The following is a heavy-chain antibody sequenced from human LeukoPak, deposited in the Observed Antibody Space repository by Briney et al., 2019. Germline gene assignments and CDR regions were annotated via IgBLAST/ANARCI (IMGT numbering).Heavy chain of an antibody. CDR2: IYTSGST. CDR3: ARDVRDSSGYYLRIFGY. CDR1: GGSISSYY. D-gene: IGHD3-22*01. J-gene: IGHJ4*02. Sequence: SETLSLTCTVSGGSISSYYWSWIRQPAGKGLEWIGRIYTSGSTNYNPSLKSRVTMSVDTSKNQLSLRLSSVTAADTAVYYCARDVRDSSGYYLRIFGYWGQGNLVTVSS. V-gene: IGHV4-4*07.